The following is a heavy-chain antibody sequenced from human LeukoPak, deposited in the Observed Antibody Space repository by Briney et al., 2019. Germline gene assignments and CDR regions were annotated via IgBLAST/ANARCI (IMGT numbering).Heavy chain of an antibody. Sequence: NPSETLSLTCTVSGAPISSYYWSWIRQPPGKGLEWIASIYYTGTTNYNPSLKSRVTISVDTSKNQFSLKLSSVTAADTAVYYCARDPTTDTAMGIWGQGTLVTVSS. J-gene: IGHJ4*02. D-gene: IGHD5-18*01. CDR3: ARDPTTDTAMGI. CDR2: IYYTGTT. CDR1: GAPISSYY. V-gene: IGHV4-59*12.